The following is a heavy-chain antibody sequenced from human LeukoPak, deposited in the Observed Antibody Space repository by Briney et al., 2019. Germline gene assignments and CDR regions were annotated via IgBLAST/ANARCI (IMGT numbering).Heavy chain of an antibody. V-gene: IGHV3-66*02. CDR3: ARQSGWYVWFDP. J-gene: IGHJ5*02. CDR1: GFTVSSSY. D-gene: IGHD6-19*01. Sequence: GGSLRLSCAASGFTVSSSYMNWVRQAPGKGLEWVAVIYNGGSTHCADSVKGRFTISRDNSKNTVDLQMNSLRLEDTAVYYCARQSGWYVWFDPWGQGTLVTVSS. CDR2: IYNGGST.